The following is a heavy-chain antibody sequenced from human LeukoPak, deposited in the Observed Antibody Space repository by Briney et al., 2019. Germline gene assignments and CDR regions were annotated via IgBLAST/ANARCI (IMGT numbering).Heavy chain of an antibody. V-gene: IGHV3-23*01. D-gene: IGHD5/OR15-5a*01. J-gene: IGHJ4*02. Sequence: GGSLRLSCAASGFTVSSNYISWVRQAPGKGLEWVSGIGGSGGSTYSADSVKGRFPISRDNSKNTLFLQMNSLRAEDTAVYYCAKLRGSVYDVWYLDYWGQGTLVTVSS. CDR2: IGGSGGST. CDR1: GFTVSSNY. CDR3: AKLRGSVYDVWYLDY.